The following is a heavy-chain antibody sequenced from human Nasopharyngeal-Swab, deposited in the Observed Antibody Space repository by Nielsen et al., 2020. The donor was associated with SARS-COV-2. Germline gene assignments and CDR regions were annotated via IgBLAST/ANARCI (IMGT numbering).Heavy chain of an antibody. J-gene: IGHJ3*02. CDR3: ARSYYDFWSGYPGDAFDI. CDR2: ISPSDGTST. CDR1: GFTFSRYW. Sequence: GGSLRLSCAASGFTFSRYWMHWVRQAPGKGLMDVSYISPSDGTSTNYADSVKGRFTISRDNAKNTLYLQMNSLRAEDTAVYYCARSYYDFWSGYPGDAFDIWGQGTMVTVSS. V-gene: IGHV3-74*01. D-gene: IGHD3-3*01.